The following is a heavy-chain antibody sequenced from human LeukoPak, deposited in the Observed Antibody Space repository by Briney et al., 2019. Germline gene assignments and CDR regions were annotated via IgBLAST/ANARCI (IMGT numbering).Heavy chain of an antibody. D-gene: IGHD5-18*01. CDR1: GDSMSSYY. V-gene: IGHV4-59*01. CDR3: ARGYSYGMYYFDY. J-gene: IGHJ4*02. CDR2: ISYSGST. Sequence: SETLSLTCTVSGDSMSSYYWSWIRQPPGKGLEWIAYISYSGSTKYNPSLQNRVTISIDTSKDQFSLKLGSVTAADTAVYYCARGYSYGMYYFDYWGQGTLVTVSS.